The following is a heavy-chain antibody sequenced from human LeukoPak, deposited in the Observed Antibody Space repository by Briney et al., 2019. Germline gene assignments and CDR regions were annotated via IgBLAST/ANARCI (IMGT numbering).Heavy chain of an antibody. Sequence: PGGSLRLSCAASGFTLNDYYMSWIRQAPGKGLEWLSYINIGGTNTHYADSVKGRFTISRDNAKKSLYLEMNSLRAEDTAVYYCGRWGVEAGIDDWGQGTLVIVSS. CDR3: GRWGVEAGIDD. CDR2: INIGGTNT. CDR1: GFTLNDYY. D-gene: IGHD6-13*01. J-gene: IGHJ4*02. V-gene: IGHV3-11*04.